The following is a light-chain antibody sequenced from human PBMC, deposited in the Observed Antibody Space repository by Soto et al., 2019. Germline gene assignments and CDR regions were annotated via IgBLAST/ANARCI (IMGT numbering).Light chain of an antibody. Sequence: DIQMTQSPSSLSASVGDRVTITCRASQSVSRWLAWYQQKPGKAPKLLIYKASTLESGVPSRFSGSGSGTEFALAISSLQPDDSATYYCQQYNDNWTFGQGTKVDIK. J-gene: IGKJ1*01. CDR2: KAS. CDR1: QSVSRW. V-gene: IGKV1-5*03. CDR3: QQYNDNWT.